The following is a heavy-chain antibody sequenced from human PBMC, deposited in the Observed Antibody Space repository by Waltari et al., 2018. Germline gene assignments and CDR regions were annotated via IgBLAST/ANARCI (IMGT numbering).Heavy chain of an antibody. CDR1: DSTFSSYA. Sequence: QVQLVQSGAEVKKPGSSVKVSCKASDSTFSSYAISWVRQAPGQGLEWMGGIIPIFGTANYAQKFQGRVTITADESTSTAYMELSSLRSEDTAVYYCAREEAVAGGDAFDIWGQGTMVTVSS. CDR2: IIPIFGTA. D-gene: IGHD6-19*01. V-gene: IGHV1-69*01. CDR3: AREEAVAGGDAFDI. J-gene: IGHJ3*02.